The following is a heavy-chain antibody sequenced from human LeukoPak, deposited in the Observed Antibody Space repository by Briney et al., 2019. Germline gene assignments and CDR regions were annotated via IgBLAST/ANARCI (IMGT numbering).Heavy chain of an antibody. Sequence: SETLSLTCTVSGGSISSYYWSWIRQPPGKGLEWIGYIYYSGSTKYNPSLKSRVTMSADTSKNQFSLTLTSVTAADTAVYYCARGPFTATTWYFDLWGRGTLATVSS. CDR3: ARGPFTATTWYFDL. J-gene: IGHJ2*01. CDR2: IYYSGST. D-gene: IGHD4-17*01. CDR1: GGSISSYY. V-gene: IGHV4-59*01.